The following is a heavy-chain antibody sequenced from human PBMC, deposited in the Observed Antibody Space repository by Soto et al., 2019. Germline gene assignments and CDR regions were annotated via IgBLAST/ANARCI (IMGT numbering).Heavy chain of an antibody. CDR2: ISGSGGTM. J-gene: IGHJ4*02. CDR3: ARDLYYDGSGYYSGGIDY. Sequence: QVQLVESGGGMVNPGGSLRLSCAASGFTFSAYYVGWIRHAPGKGLEWVSYISGSGGTMYYADSVKGRFTISRDNTKNSLYLQMNSLRAEDTAVYYCARDLYYDGSGYYSGGIDYWGQGTLVTVSS. D-gene: IGHD3-22*01. CDR1: GFTFSAYY. V-gene: IGHV3-11*01.